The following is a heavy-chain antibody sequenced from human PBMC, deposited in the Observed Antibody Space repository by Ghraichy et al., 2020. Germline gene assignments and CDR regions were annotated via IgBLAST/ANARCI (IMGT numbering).Heavy chain of an antibody. CDR3: ATGPGVPAAMGFDP. D-gene: IGHD2-2*01. Sequence: ASVKVSCKVSGYTLTELSMHWVRQAPGKGLEWMGGFDPEDGETIYAQKFQGRVTMTEDTSTDTAYMELSSLRSEDTAVYYCATGPGVPAAMGFDPWGQGTLVTVSS. V-gene: IGHV1-24*01. CDR1: GYTLTELS. CDR2: FDPEDGET. J-gene: IGHJ5*02.